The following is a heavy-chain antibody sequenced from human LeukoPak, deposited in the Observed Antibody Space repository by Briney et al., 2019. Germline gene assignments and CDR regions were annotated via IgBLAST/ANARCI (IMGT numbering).Heavy chain of an antibody. J-gene: IGHJ4*02. CDR2: IIPILGIA. CDR3: ARDNDYGSGSHKYYDY. D-gene: IGHD3-10*01. V-gene: IGHV1-69*04. CDR1: GGTLSSYA. Sequence: SVKVSCKASGGTLSSYAISWVRQAPGQGLEWMGRIIPILGIANYAQKFQGRVTITADKSTSTAYMELSSLRSEDTAVYYCARDNDYGSGSHKYYDYWGQGTLVTVSS.